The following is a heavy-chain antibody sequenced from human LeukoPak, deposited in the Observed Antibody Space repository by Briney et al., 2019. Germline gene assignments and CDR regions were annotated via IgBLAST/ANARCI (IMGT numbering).Heavy chain of an antibody. CDR2: ISGSGGST. CDR1: GFTFSSYA. CDR3: AKGSFAAAIHGWFDP. V-gene: IGHV3-23*01. Sequence: GGSLRLSCAASGFTFSSYAMSRVRQAPGKGLEWVSAISGSGGSTYYADSVKGRFTISRDNSKNTLYLQMNSLRAEDTAVYYCAKGSFAAAIHGWFDPWGQGTLVTVSS. J-gene: IGHJ5*02. D-gene: IGHD6-13*01.